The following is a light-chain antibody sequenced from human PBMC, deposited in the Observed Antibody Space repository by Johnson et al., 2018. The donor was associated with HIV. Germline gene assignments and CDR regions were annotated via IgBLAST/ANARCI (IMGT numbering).Light chain of an antibody. CDR2: DNN. J-gene: IGLJ1*01. Sequence: QSVLSQPPSVSAAPGQKVTISCSGSTSNIGNNYVSWYQQLPGTAPKLLIYDNNKRPSGIPDRFSGSKSGTSATLGITGLQTGDEADYYCGTWDSGLSAAVFGTGTKVTVL. V-gene: IGLV1-51*01. CDR3: GTWDSGLSAAV. CDR1: TSNIGNNY.